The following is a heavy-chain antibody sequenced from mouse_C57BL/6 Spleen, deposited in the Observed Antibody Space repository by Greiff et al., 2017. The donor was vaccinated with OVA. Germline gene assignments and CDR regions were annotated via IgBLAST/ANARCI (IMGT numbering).Heavy chain of an antibody. J-gene: IGHJ3*01. Sequence: DVMLVESGGGLVKPGGSLKLSCAASGFTFSSYTMSWVRQTPEKRLEWVATISGGGGNTYYPDSVKGRFTISRDNAKNTLYLQMSHLKSEDTAMYYCARGGGNYVFAYWGQGTLVTVSA. CDR2: ISGGGGNT. V-gene: IGHV5-9*01. CDR3: ARGGGNYVFAY. D-gene: IGHD2-1*01. CDR1: GFTFSSYT.